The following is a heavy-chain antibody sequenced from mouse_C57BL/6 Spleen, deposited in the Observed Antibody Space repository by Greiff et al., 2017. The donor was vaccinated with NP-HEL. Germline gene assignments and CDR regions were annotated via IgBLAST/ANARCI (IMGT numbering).Heavy chain of an antibody. CDR1: GYSITSGYY. D-gene: IGHD2-5*01. Sequence: VQLKESGPGLVKPSQSLSLTCSVTGYSITSGYYWNWIRQFPGNKLEWMGYISYDGSNNYNPSLKSRISITRDTSKNQFFLKLNSVTTEDTATYYCARHSNWFAYWGQGTLVTVSA. V-gene: IGHV3-6*01. CDR2: ISYDGSN. J-gene: IGHJ3*01. CDR3: ARHSNWFAY.